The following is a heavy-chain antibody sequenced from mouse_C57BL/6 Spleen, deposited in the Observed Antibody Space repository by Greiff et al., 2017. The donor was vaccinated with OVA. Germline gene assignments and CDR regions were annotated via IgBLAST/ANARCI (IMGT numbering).Heavy chain of an antibody. CDR3: TTSPRLNYFDY. CDR2: IDPETGGT. CDR1: GYTFTDYE. V-gene: IGHV1-15*01. J-gene: IGHJ2*01. Sequence: QVQLKESGAELVRPGASVTLSCKASGYTFTDYEMHWVKQTPVHGLEWIGGIDPETGGTAYNQKFKGKATLTADKSSSTAYMELRSLTSEDSAVYYCTTSPRLNYFDYWGQGTTLTVSS.